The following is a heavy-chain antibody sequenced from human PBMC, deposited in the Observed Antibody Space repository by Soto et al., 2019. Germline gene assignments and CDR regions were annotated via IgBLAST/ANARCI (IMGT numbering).Heavy chain of an antibody. Sequence: ASVKVTCKASGYTFTGYGISWVRQAPGQGLEWMGWISAYNGNRNYAQKLQGRVTMTTDTSTSTAYMELRSLRSDDTAVYYCARDRLHYDRRFDPWGQGTLVTVSS. CDR3: ARDRLHYDRRFDP. CDR2: ISAYNGNR. CDR1: GYTFTGYG. D-gene: IGHD3-3*01. J-gene: IGHJ5*02. V-gene: IGHV1-18*01.